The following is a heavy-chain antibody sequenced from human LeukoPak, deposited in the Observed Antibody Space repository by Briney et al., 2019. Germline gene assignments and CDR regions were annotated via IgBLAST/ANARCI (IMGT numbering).Heavy chain of an antibody. CDR3: AGDRSGTYLDY. CDR2: LHSGGGT. CDR1: GGTVWSSF. Sequence: GGSLRLSCAESGGTVWSSFRSWIRQAPGKGLEWAAILHSGGGTDYADSVRGRFTISRDNSKDILYLQMNSLRAEDTAVYYCAGDRSGTYLDYWGQGTLVTVSS. J-gene: IGHJ4*02. V-gene: IGHV3-66*01. D-gene: IGHD1-26*01.